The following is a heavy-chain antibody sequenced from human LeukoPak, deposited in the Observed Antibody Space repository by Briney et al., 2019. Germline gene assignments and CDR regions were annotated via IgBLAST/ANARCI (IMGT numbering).Heavy chain of an antibody. Sequence: GGSLRLSCAVSGLTVSSSYMSWVRQAPGKGLEWVSSISSSSSYIYYADSVKGRFTISRDNAKNSLYLQMNSLRAEDTAVYYCARDLVGATSAGDAFDIWGQGTMVTVSS. CDR1: GLTVSSSY. V-gene: IGHV3-21*01. CDR3: ARDLVGATSAGDAFDI. D-gene: IGHD1-26*01. CDR2: ISSSSSYI. J-gene: IGHJ3*02.